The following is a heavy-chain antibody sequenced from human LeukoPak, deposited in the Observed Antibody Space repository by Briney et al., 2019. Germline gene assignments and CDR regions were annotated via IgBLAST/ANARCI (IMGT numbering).Heavy chain of an antibody. CDR1: GYTFTKYG. J-gene: IGHJ6*03. D-gene: IGHD4-23*01. V-gene: IGHV1-18*01. Sequence: ASVKVSCKASGYTFTKYGISWVRQAPGQGLEWMGGIIPIFGTANYAQKLQGRVTMTTDTSTSTAYMELRSLRSDDTAVYYCARNTKPTVVQTDYYYYYYMDVWGKGTTVTVSS. CDR2: IIPIFGTA. CDR3: ARNTKPTVVQTDYYYYYYMDV.